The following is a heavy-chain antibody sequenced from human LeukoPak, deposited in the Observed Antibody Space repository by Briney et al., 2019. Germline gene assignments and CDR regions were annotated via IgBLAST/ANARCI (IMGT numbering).Heavy chain of an antibody. Sequence: ASVKVSCKASGYTFTGYYIHWVRQAPGQGLEWMGWINPNSGGTNYAQKFQGRVTMTRDTSISTAYMELSRLRSDDTAVYYCARDRDSCWPYLFDYWGQGTLVTVSS. CDR3: ARDRDSCWPYLFDY. D-gene: IGHD2-2*01. V-gene: IGHV1-2*02. J-gene: IGHJ4*02. CDR1: GYTFTGYY. CDR2: INPNSGGT.